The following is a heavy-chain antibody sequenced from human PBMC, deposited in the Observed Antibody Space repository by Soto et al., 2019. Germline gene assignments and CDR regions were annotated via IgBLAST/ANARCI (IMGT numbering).Heavy chain of an antibody. J-gene: IGHJ6*02. D-gene: IGHD3-16*01. V-gene: IGHV4-30-2*01. CDR3: ARDRIMITLGGVTYYYGMDV. Sequence: QLQLQESGSGLVKPSQTLSLTCAVSGGSISSGGYYWSWIRQPPGKGLEGIGNILHSGKTNYNPSLKSRITLSVDRSKNHFSLNLSSVTAADTAVYYCARDRIMITLGGVTYYYGMDVWGQGTAVSVSS. CDR2: ILHSGKT. CDR1: GGSISSGGYY.